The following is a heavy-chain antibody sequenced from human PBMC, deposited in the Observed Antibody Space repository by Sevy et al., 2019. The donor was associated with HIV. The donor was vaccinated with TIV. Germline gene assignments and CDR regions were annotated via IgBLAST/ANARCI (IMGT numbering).Heavy chain of an antibody. V-gene: IGHV3-23*01. CDR2: IGGGDT. J-gene: IGHJ5*02. CDR1: GFTFNIYA. D-gene: IGHD2-21*01. Sequence: GGSLRLSCATSGFTFNIYAMSWVRQAPGKGLEWVSTIGGGDTYYADSVKGWFTISRDDSKSAVYLQMNSLRADDTAVYYCAKDGVSRNKLWDWFDPWGQGTLVTVSS. CDR3: AKDGVSRNKLWDWFDP.